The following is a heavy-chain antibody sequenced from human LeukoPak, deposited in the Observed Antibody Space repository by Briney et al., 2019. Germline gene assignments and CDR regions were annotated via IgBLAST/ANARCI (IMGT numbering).Heavy chain of an antibody. CDR3: AEHDYGDLLDY. CDR1: GFTFSSCA. Sequence: GGSLRLSCAASGFTFSSCAMNWVRQAPGKGLEWVSAITGSVVSTYYADPVKGRFTISRDNSKNTLYLQMSSLRAEDTAVYYCAEHDYGDLLDYWGQGTLVTVSS. CDR2: ITGSVVST. J-gene: IGHJ4*02. V-gene: IGHV3-23*01. D-gene: IGHD4-17*01.